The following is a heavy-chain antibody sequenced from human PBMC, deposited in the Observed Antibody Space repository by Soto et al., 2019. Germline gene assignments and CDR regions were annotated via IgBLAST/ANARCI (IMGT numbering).Heavy chain of an antibody. V-gene: IGHV3-66*01. CDR3: ARDSGYDYLWGAFDI. J-gene: IGHJ3*02. Sequence: EVQLVESGGGLVQPGGSLRLSCAASGFTVSSNYMSWVRQAPGKGLEWVSVIYSGGSTYYADSVKGRFTISRDNSKNTLYIQMNSLRAEDTAVYYCARDSGYDYLWGAFDIWGQGTMVTVSS. CDR2: IYSGGST. D-gene: IGHD5-12*01. CDR1: GFTVSSNY.